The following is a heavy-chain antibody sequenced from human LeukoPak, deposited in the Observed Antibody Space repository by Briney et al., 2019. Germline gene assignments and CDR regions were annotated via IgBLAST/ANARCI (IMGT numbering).Heavy chain of an antibody. J-gene: IGHJ4*02. D-gene: IGHD2-2*03. Sequence: GGSLRLSCAASGSTFSSYSMNWVRQAPGKGLEWVSYISSSSSTIYYADSVKGRFTISRDNAKNSLYLQMNSLRAEDTAVYYCAKPPGYCSSTSCADYWGQGTLVTVSS. CDR2: ISSSSSTI. V-gene: IGHV3-48*01. CDR1: GSTFSSYS. CDR3: AKPPGYCSSTSCADY.